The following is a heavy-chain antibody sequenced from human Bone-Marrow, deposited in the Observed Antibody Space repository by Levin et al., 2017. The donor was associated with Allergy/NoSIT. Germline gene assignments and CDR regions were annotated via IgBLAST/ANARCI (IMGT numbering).Heavy chain of an antibody. Sequence: PSETLSLTCTVSGGSISSYYWSWIRQPPGKGLEWIGYIYYSGSTNYNPSLKSRVTISVDTSKNQFSLKLSSVTAADTAVYYCARDRDLYDAFDIWGQGTMVTVSS. D-gene: IGHD3-10*01. J-gene: IGHJ3*02. V-gene: IGHV4-59*01. CDR1: GGSISSYY. CDR3: ARDRDLYDAFDI. CDR2: IYYSGST.